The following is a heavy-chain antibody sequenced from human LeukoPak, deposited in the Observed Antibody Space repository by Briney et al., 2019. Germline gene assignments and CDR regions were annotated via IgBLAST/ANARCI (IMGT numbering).Heavy chain of an antibody. D-gene: IGHD4-17*01. CDR1: GDSISSSYW. V-gene: IGHV4-4*02. Sequence: SETLSLTCAVSGDSISSSYWWSWVCQPPGKGLEWIGEIYHSGSTNYNPSLKSRVTISVDKSNNHFSLTLNSVTAADTAVYYCARGGDYGFDPWGQGTLVTVSS. CDR2: IYHSGST. CDR3: ARGGDYGFDP. J-gene: IGHJ5*02.